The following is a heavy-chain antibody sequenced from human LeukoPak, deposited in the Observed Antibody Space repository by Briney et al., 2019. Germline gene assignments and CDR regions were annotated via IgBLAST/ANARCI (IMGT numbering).Heavy chain of an antibody. Sequence: GGSLTLSCAVSGLTFSNAWMTWVRQAPGKGLEWVGRITTKSDGGTTDYAAPVRGRFTITRDDSKSTLHLQMDSLKTEDTALYYCSTGIGTNDWWGQGTLVIVS. D-gene: IGHD1-1*01. CDR1: GLTFSNAW. CDR3: STGIGTNDW. V-gene: IGHV3-15*01. J-gene: IGHJ4*02. CDR2: ITTKSDGGTT.